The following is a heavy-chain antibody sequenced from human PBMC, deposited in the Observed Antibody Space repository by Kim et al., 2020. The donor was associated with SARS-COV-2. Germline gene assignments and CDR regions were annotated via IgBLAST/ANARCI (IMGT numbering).Heavy chain of an antibody. Sequence: GGSLRLSCAASGFTFDEYAMHWVRQAPGKGLEWVSLITWDGTSSHSADSVKGRFTISRDNNKNSLYLQMNSLRTEDSAFYYCAKSMPSPGGGRSFYYYYGMDVWGQGTTVTVSS. CDR2: ITWDGTSS. CDR1: GFTFDEYA. CDR3: AKSMPSPGGGRSFYYYYGMDV. D-gene: IGHD6-6*01. V-gene: IGHV3-43D*03. J-gene: IGHJ6*02.